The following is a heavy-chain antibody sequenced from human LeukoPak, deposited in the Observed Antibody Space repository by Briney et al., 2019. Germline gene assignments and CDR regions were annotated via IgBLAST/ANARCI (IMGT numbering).Heavy chain of an antibody. CDR3: ARSALYSSSSELDY. J-gene: IGHJ4*02. D-gene: IGHD6-6*01. CDR1: GYTFTGYY. V-gene: IGHV1-2*02. CDR2: INPNSGGT. Sequence: ASVKVSCKASGYTFTGYYMHWVRQAPGQGLEWMGWINPNSGGTNYAQKFQGRVTMTRDTSISTAYMELGRLRSDDTAVYYCARSALYSSSSELDYWGQGTLVTVSS.